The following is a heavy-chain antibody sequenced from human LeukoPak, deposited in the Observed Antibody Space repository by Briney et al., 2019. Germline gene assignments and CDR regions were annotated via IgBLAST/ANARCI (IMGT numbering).Heavy chain of an antibody. CDR2: IKTDGSET. Sequence: PGGSLRLSCAASGFPFNAYWMTWVRQAPGKGLACVANIKTDGSETYYVDSVKGRFTISRDNAKNSLFLQMNSLRAEDTAIYYCVGAIRGSPIDYWGQGTLVSVPS. D-gene: IGHD3-10*01. J-gene: IGHJ4*02. CDR3: VGAIRGSPIDY. CDR1: GFPFNAYW. V-gene: IGHV3-7*01.